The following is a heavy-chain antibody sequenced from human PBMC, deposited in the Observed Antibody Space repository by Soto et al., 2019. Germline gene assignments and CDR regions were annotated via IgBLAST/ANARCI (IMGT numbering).Heavy chain of an antibody. CDR1: GYTFTSYG. CDR2: INAGNGNT. V-gene: IGHV1-18*04. D-gene: IGHD2-8*01. CDR3: ARTGYCTNGVCDPHYYYYGMDV. Sequence: ASVKVSCKASGYTFTSYGISWVRQAPGQGLEWMGWINAGNGNTKYSQKFQGRVTITRDTSASTAYMELSSLRSEDTAVYYCARTGYCTNGVCDPHYYYYGMDVWGQGTTVTVSS. J-gene: IGHJ6*02.